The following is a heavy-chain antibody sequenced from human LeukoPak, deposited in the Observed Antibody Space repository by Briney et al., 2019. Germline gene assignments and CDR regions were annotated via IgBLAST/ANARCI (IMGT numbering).Heavy chain of an antibody. CDR2: INSDGSST. Sequence: PGGSLRLSCAASGFTFSSYWMHWVRQAPGKGLVWVSRINSDGSSTSYADSVKGRFTISRDNAKNTLYLQMNSLRAEDTAVYYCARVSSSSKFFDYWGQGTLFTVSS. CDR3: ARVSSSSKFFDY. J-gene: IGHJ4*02. D-gene: IGHD6-13*01. V-gene: IGHV3-74*01. CDR1: GFTFSSYW.